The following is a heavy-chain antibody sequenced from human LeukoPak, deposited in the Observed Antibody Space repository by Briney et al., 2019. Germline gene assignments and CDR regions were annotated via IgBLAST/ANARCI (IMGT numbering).Heavy chain of an antibody. D-gene: IGHD6-13*01. CDR1: GFTFRSYG. V-gene: IGHV3-33*03. J-gene: IGHJ6*03. CDR2: IWYNGGRK. Sequence: GGSLRLACVASGFTFRSYGMYWVRQSPGKGLEWVAFIWYNGGRKYYPDSVKGRFTISRDNTKNTLYLEINSLRPDDTGIYYCAKDPVAAAGTFYYMAVWGKGTTVTVSS. CDR3: AKDPVAAAGTFYYMAV.